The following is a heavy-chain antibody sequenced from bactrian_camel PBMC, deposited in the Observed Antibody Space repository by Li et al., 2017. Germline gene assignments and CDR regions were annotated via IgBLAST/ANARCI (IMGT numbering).Heavy chain of an antibody. Sequence: HVQLVESGGGSVQAGGSLRLSCAPSGDTSLPYCINWFRQAPGKEREGIGNIDSHDDTKYANSVKGRFTISQDKGKNTVYLQMNSLKPEDTAMYYCAATGWRDAALRPHGYHWGQGTQVTVS. CDR3: AATGWRDAALRPHGYH. CDR1: GDTSLPYC. V-gene: IGHV3S63*01. CDR2: NIDSHDDT. D-gene: IGHD1*01. J-gene: IGHJ4*01.